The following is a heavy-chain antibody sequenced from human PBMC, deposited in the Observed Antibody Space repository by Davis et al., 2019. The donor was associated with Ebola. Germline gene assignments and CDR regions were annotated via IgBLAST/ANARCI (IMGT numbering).Heavy chain of an antibody. V-gene: IGHV4-34*01. CDR3: ARHGYTYGYVLY. Sequence: MPSETLSLTCAVYGGSFSGYYWGWIRQPPGKGLEWIGSIYHSGSTYYNASLKSRVAISVDTSKNQISLKLSSVTAADTAVYYCARHGYTYGYVLYWGQGTLVTVSS. J-gene: IGHJ4*02. CDR2: IYHSGST. D-gene: IGHD5-18*01. CDR1: GGSFSGYY.